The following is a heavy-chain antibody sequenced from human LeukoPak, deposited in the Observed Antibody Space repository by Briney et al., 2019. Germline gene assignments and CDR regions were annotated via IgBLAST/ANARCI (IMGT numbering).Heavy chain of an antibody. J-gene: IGHJ3*02. CDR3: AGTYYFDSSGHYFGGNGFES. CDR2: ISYRGNT. D-gene: IGHD3-22*01. V-gene: IGHV4-59*12. Sequence: SETLSLTCTVSGGALSSYHWSWIRQSPGRGLEWLGHISYRGNTDYNPALKSRVTISVDMFYNQFSLKLSSVTAADTAVYYCAGTYYFDSSGHYFGGNGFESWGQGQWSPSPQ. CDR1: GGALSSYH.